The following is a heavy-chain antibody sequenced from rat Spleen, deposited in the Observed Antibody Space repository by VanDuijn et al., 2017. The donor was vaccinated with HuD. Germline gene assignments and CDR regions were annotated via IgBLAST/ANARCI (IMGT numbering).Heavy chain of an antibody. CDR1: GFTFSNYG. J-gene: IGHJ3*01. V-gene: IGHV5-19*01. CDR3: TTPNYPGITPNWFAY. CDR2: VSPTGGST. D-gene: IGHD1-4*01. Sequence: EVQLVESGGGLVQPGRSLKLSCAASGFTFSNYGMHWIRQAPTKGLEWVASVSPTGGSTYYRDSVKGRFTISRDNAKSTLYLQMDSLRSEDTATYYCTTPNYPGITPNWFAYWGQGTLVTVSS.